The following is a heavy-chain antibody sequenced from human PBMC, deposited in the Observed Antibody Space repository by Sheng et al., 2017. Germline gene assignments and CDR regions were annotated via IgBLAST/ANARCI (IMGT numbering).Heavy chain of an antibody. D-gene: IGHD6-13*01. Sequence: QVQLQQWGAGLLKPSETLSLTCAVYGGSFSGYYWSWIRQPPGKGLEWIGEINHSGSTNYNPSLKSRVTISVDTSKNQFSLKLSSVTAADTAVYYCARRRDRAGHSSSWKFGDYFDYWGQGTLVTVSS. CDR1: GGSFSGYY. V-gene: IGHV4-34*01. CDR3: ARRRDRAGHSSSWKFGDYFDY. CDR2: INHSGST. J-gene: IGHJ4*02.